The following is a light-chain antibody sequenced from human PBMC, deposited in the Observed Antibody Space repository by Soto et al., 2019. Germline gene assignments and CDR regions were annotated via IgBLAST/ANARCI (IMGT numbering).Light chain of an antibody. J-gene: IGKJ4*01. CDR3: QQRSNWPALT. CDR2: DAS. Sequence: EIVLTQSPATLPLSPGERATLSCRASQSVSSYLAWYQQKPGQAPRLLIYDASNRATGIPARFSGSGSGTDFTLTISSLEPEDSAVYYCQQRSNWPALTFGGGTKVEIK. V-gene: IGKV3-11*01. CDR1: QSVSSY.